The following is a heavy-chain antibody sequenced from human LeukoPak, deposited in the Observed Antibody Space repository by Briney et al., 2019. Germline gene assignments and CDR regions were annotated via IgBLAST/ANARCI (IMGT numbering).Heavy chain of an antibody. V-gene: IGHV5-51*01. CDR2: IYPGDSDT. Sequence: GESLKIPCKGSGYSFTNYWIGWVRQMPGKGLEGMGIIYPGDSDTRYSPSFQAQVTISADKSISTAYLQWNSLKASDTAMYYCARQDSWGFDYWGQGTLVTVSS. CDR3: ARQDSWGFDY. J-gene: IGHJ4*02. D-gene: IGHD7-27*01. CDR1: GYSFTNYW.